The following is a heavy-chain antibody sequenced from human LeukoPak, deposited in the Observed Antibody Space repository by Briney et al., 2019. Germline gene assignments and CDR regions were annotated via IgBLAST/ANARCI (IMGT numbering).Heavy chain of an antibody. V-gene: IGHV3-23*01. CDR1: GFTFSSYA. D-gene: IGHD7-27*01. CDR3: AKGILLGMGP. CDR2: ISGSGGST. Sequence: GGSLRLSCAASGFTFSSYAMSWVRQAPGKGLEWGSTISGSGGSTYYADSVKGRFTISRDNSKNTLYLQMNSLRAEDTAVYYCAKGILLGMGPWGQGTLVTVSS. J-gene: IGHJ5*02.